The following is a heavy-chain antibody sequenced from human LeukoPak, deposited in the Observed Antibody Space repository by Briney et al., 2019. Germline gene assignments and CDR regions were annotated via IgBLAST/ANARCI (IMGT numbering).Heavy chain of an antibody. CDR3: AKVQAYSGYDYFDY. J-gene: IGHJ4*02. CDR1: GFTFSSYG. CDR2: ISGSGGST. V-gene: IGHV3-23*01. D-gene: IGHD5-12*01. Sequence: PGGSLRLSCAVSGFTFSSYGMSWVRQAPGKGLEWVSAISGSGGSTYYADSVKGRFTISRDNSKNTLYLQMNSLRAEDTAVYYCAKVQAYSGYDYFDYWGQGTLVTVSS.